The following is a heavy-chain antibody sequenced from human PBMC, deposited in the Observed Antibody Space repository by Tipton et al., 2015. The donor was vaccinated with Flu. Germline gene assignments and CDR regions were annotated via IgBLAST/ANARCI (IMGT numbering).Heavy chain of an antibody. CDR2: ISTYNDNT. Sequence: QLVQSGPEVKKPGASVKVSCKASGYTFSNYGIIWVRQAPGQGLEWMGWISTYNDNTNYAQILQGRVTMTTDTSTSTAYMELRGLRSDDTAVYYCARDTFRYCSGASCLSDYYYYGMDVWGQGTTVTVSS. CDR1: GYTFSNYG. J-gene: IGHJ6*02. CDR3: ARDTFRYCSGASCLSDYYYYGMDV. D-gene: IGHD2-15*01. V-gene: IGHV1-18*01.